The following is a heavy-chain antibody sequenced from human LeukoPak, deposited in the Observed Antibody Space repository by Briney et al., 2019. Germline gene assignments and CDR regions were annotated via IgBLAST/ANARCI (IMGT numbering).Heavy chain of an antibody. CDR1: GGSISSYY. D-gene: IGHD4-17*01. Sequence: SETLSLTCTVSGGSISSYYWSWIRQPAGKGLEWIGHIYNSGSTNYNPSLKSRVTISVDTSKNQFSLKLSSVTAADTAVYYCARTDYGDEDHYYYYGMDVWGQGTTVTVSS. J-gene: IGHJ6*02. CDR2: IYNSGST. V-gene: IGHV4-59*08. CDR3: ARTDYGDEDHYYYYGMDV.